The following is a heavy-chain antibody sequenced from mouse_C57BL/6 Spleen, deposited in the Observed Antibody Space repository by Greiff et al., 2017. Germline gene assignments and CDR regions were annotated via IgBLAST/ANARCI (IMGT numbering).Heavy chain of an antibody. V-gene: IGHV5-6*01. Sequence: EVQGVESGGDLVKPGGSLKLSCAASGFTFSSYGMSWVSQTPDKRLEWVATISSGGSYTYYPDSVKGRFTISRDNAKNTLYLQLSSLKSDDTAMYYCASLIYYDYDGFAYWGQGTLVTVSA. J-gene: IGHJ3*01. CDR1: GFTFSSYG. D-gene: IGHD2-4*01. CDR2: ISSGGSYT. CDR3: ASLIYYDYDGFAY.